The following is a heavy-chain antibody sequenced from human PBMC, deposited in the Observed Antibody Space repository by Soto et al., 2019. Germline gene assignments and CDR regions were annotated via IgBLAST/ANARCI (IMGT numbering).Heavy chain of an antibody. CDR2: ISAHNGNT. J-gene: IGHJ4*02. CDR3: ARGRYGGY. CDR1: GYTFTSYG. V-gene: IGHV1-18*01. Sequence: QVHLVQSGAEVKKPGASVKVSCKGSGYTFTSYGITWVRQAPGQGLEWMGWISAHNGNTDYAQKLQGRVTVNRDTSPSTAYMELRSLRSDDTAVYYCARGRYGGYWGQGALVTVSS. D-gene: IGHD3-10*01.